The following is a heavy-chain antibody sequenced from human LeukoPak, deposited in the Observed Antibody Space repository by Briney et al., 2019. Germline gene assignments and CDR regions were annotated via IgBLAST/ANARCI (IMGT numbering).Heavy chain of an antibody. V-gene: IGHV3-74*01. CDR2: INSDGSST. J-gene: IGHJ3*02. D-gene: IGHD5-24*01. CDR1: GGSISSSSYY. Sequence: ETLSLTCTVSGGSISSSSYYWGWIRQPPGKGLEWVSRINSDGSSTSYADSVKGRFTISRDNAKNTLYLQMNSLRAEDTAVYYCARDVEMATIRDQNAFDIWGQGTMVTVSS. CDR3: ARDVEMATIRDQNAFDI.